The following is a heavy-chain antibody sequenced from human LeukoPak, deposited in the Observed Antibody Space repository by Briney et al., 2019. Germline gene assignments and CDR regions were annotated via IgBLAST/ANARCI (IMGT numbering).Heavy chain of an antibody. CDR3: AREGGSGSYYNY. J-gene: IGHJ4*02. CDR1: GGSISSYY. Sequence: SETLSLTCTVSGGSISSYYWSWIRQPPGKGLEWIGYIYYSGSTNYNPSLKSRVTISVDTSKYQFSLKLSSVTAADTAVYYCAREGGSGSYYNYWGQGTLVTVSS. D-gene: IGHD3-10*01. V-gene: IGHV4-59*01. CDR2: IYYSGST.